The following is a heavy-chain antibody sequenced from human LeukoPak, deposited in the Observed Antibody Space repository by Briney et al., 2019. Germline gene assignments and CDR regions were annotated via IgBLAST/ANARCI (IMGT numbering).Heavy chain of an antibody. CDR2: INSDGSST. V-gene: IGHV3-74*01. CDR1: GVTVSGYW. CDR3: AKGQPGGTQLPSWAPYYFDY. Sequence: GGSLRLSCAAFGVTVSGYWMNWVRQAPGKGLVWVERINSDGSSTSHADSVKGRFTISRDNSKNTVYLQMNSLRAEDTAVYYCAKGQPGGTQLPSWAPYYFDYWGQGTLVTVSS. D-gene: IGHD5-18*01. J-gene: IGHJ4*02.